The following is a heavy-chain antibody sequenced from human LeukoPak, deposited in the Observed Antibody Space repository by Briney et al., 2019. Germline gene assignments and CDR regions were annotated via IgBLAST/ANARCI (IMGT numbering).Heavy chain of an antibody. CDR1: GGAITGSSYY. D-gene: IGHD3-22*01. CDR2: LYYSGSI. Sequence: SDPLSLTCTVSGGAITGSSYYWGWIRKSPGKGLEWIGSLYYSGSIYYNPSLKSRVSMSADTCKNQFSLKLNSLTAADRAVYYCARQYYDSTGYYYFDHWDQGTLVTVSS. CDR3: ARQYYDSTGYYYFDH. J-gene: IGHJ4*02. V-gene: IGHV4-39*01.